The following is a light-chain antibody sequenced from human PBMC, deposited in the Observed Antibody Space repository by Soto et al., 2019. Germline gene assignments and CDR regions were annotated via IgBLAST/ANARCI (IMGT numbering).Light chain of an antibody. Sequence: EIVLTQSPDTLSLSPGYRSTLSCRASQSVGHMFLAWFQQKPGQAPRLLIFDAYRRATGIPDRFSGSGSGTNFSLTISRLEPEDFALYYCEQYASSSETLGQGTKVDIK. V-gene: IGKV3-20*01. CDR3: EQYASSSET. CDR1: QSVGHMF. CDR2: DAY. J-gene: IGKJ1*01.